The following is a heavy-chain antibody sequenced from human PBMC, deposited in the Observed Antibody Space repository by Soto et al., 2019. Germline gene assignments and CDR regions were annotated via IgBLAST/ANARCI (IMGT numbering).Heavy chain of an antibody. J-gene: IGHJ6*02. CDR1: GYTFTSYY. D-gene: IGHD2-8*01. V-gene: IGHV1-46*01. CDR3: ARDTRYCTNGVCPSVGMDV. CDR2: INPSGGST. Sequence: ASVKVSCKASGYTFTSYYMHWVRQAPGQGLEWMGIINPSGGSTSYAQKFQGRVTMTRDTSTSTVYMELSSLRSEDTAVYYCARDTRYCTNGVCPSVGMDVWGQGTTVTVSS.